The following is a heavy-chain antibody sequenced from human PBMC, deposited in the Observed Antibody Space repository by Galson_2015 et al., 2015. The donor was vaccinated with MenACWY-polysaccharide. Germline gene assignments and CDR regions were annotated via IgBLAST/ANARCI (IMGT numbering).Heavy chain of an antibody. CDR1: GFTFSSYA. V-gene: IGHV3-23*01. CDR2: ISGSGGST. D-gene: IGHD6-19*01. J-gene: IGHJ4*02. CDR3: AKETSGWYYFDY. Sequence: LRLSCAASGFTFSSYAMSWVRQAPGKGLEWVSTISGSGGSTYHADSVKGRFTISRDSSKNTLYLQMNSLRAEDTALYYCAKETSGWYYFDYWGQGTLVTVSS.